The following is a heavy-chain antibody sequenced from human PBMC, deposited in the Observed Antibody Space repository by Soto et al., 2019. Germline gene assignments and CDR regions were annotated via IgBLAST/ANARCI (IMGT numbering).Heavy chain of an antibody. Sequence: QVQLQESGPGLVKPSQTLSLTCSVSGASTVSHYHWTWIRQPPGKGLEWMGYIYNSGTTFYNPSLTSRLSLSMDTSGNQFSLELRSVTAADTAVYYYALALGPTTGLDYWGQGTLVTVSS. J-gene: IGHJ4*02. V-gene: IGHV4-31*02. D-gene: IGHD1-26*01. CDR1: GASTVSHYH. CDR3: ALALGPTTGLDY. CDR2: IYNSGTT.